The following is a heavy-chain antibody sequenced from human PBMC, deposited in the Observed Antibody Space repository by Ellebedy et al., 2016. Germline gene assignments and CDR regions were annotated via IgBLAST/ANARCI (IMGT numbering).Heavy chain of an antibody. CDR1: GFTFSGHA. J-gene: IGHJ6*02. D-gene: IGHD2-2*01. CDR2: IWSDGSNK. V-gene: IGHV3-33*07. CDR3: GRDGPYCTLTSCPRGLAGLDV. Sequence: GESLKISXAASGFTFSGHAMYWVRQAPGKGLEWMAVIWSDGSNKYYADSVKGRFTISRDNSRNTLYLQVNSLRAEDTAVYYCGRDGPYCTLTSCPRGLAGLDVWGQGTTVTVSS.